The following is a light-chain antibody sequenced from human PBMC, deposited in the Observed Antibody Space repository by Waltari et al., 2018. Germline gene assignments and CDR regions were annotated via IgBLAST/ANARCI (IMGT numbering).Light chain of an antibody. V-gene: IGLV2-14*01. Sequence: QSALTQPASVSGSPGQSITISCTGTSSAVGGYNYSSWYQPHPGKAPKLMIYEVSNRPSGVSNRFSGSKSGNTASLTISGLQAEDEADYYCSSYTSSSTWVFGGGTKLTVL. CDR3: SSYTSSSTWV. J-gene: IGLJ3*02. CDR1: SSAVGGYNY. CDR2: EVS.